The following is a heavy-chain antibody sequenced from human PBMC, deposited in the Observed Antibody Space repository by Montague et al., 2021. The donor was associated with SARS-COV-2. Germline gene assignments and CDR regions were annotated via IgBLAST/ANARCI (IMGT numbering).Heavy chain of an antibody. CDR3: ARVGFYTESYYDY. CDR2: IFHSGST. J-gene: IGHJ4*02. D-gene: IGHD1-26*01. V-gene: IGHV4-31*03. CDR1: GDSLNNGGYY. Sequence: TLSLTCTVSGDSLNNGGYYWSWVRQHPGKGLEWIGNIFHSGSTHFXXXLKSRITISADTSTNQFSLHLSSVTAADTAVYFCARVGFYTESYYDYWGRGTLVTVSA.